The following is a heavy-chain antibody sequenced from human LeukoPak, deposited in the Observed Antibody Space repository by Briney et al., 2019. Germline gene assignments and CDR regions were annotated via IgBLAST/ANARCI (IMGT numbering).Heavy chain of an antibody. CDR2: IYYSGST. CDR1: GGSISSGDYY. Sequence: SETLSLTCTVSGGSISSGDYYWSWIRQPPGKGLEWIGYIYYSGSTYYNPSLESRVTISVDTSKNQFSLKLSSVTAADTAVYYCAQNYYGSGSPVDYWGQGTLVTDPS. V-gene: IGHV4-30-4*08. CDR3: AQNYYGSGSPVDY. J-gene: IGHJ4*02. D-gene: IGHD3-10*01.